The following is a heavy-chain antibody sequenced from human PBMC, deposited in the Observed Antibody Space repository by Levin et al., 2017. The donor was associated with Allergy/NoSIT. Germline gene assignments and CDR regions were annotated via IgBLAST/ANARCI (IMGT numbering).Heavy chain of an antibody. Sequence: SQTLSLTCSVSDGSININTFYWGWIRQPPEKGLEWIGSIYSSGITYYNPSLKSRLTLSIDTSENLFSLKLTSVTAADTAVYYCARHDQYSSSSLGHWGQGSLVTVSS. V-gene: IGHV4-39*01. CDR1: DGSININTFY. CDR3: ARHDQYSSSSLGH. CDR2: IYSSGIT. J-gene: IGHJ1*01. D-gene: IGHD6-6*01.